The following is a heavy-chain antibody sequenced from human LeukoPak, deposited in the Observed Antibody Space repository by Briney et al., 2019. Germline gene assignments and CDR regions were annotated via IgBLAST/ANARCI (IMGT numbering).Heavy chain of an antibody. CDR2: ISGSDGSR. CDR3: AKQVSCDTTTCYSGMPPDY. Sequence: PGGSLRLSCAASGFPFSRYAMSWVRQTPERGREWVSVISGSDGSRYYADSVKGRFTISRDDSRNTVYLQMNNLRAEDTAVYYCAKQVSCDTTTCYSGMPPDYWGQGTLVTVSS. J-gene: IGHJ4*02. V-gene: IGHV3-23*01. CDR1: GFPFSRYA. D-gene: IGHD2/OR15-2a*01.